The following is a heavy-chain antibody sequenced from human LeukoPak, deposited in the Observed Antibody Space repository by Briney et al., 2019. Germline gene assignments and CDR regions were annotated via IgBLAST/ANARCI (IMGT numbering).Heavy chain of an antibody. D-gene: IGHD1-26*01. CDR2: ISYDGNSD. V-gene: IGHV3-30-3*01. Sequence: GGSLRLSCAASAFTFSSYAIHWVRQAPGKGLEWVAVISYDGNSDFYVDSVKGRFTISRDNSENMVYLQMNSLRVDDAAMYYCARQPYFMVGGFFDLWGQGTLVSVSS. J-gene: IGHJ1*01. CDR1: AFTFSSYA. CDR3: ARQPYFMVGGFFDL.